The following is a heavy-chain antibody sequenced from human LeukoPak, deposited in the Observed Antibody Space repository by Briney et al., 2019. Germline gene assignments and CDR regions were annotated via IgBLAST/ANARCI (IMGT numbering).Heavy chain of an antibody. CDR1: GYTFTSYD. CDR3: ARGRGTVTGLGY. D-gene: IGHD4-17*01. CDR2: MNPNRGNT. J-gene: IGHJ4*02. Sequence: ASVKVSCKASGYTFTSYDINWVRQATGQGLEWMGWMNPNRGNTGYAQKFQGRVTITRNTSISTAYMELSSLTSEDAAVYYCARGRGTVTGLGYWGQGTLVTVSS. V-gene: IGHV1-8*03.